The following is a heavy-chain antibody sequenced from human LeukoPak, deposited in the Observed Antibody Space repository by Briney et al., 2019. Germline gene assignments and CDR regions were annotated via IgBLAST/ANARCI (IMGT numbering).Heavy chain of an antibody. J-gene: IGHJ3*02. D-gene: IGHD1-26*01. CDR1: GGSISSASYY. CDR3: ARFLRGATNALEI. Sequence: SETLSLTCTVSGGSISSASYYWSWIRQPPGKGLEYIGYIYYSGSTNYNPSLKSRVTMSVDTSKNQFSLKLNSVTAADTAVYYCARFLRGATNALEIWGQGTMVTVSS. CDR2: IYYSGST. V-gene: IGHV4-61*01.